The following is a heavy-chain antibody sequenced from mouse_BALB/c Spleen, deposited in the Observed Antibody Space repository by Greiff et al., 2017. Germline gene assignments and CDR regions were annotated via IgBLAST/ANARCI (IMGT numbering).Heavy chain of an antibody. J-gene: IGHJ3*01. CDR1: GYTFTSYD. D-gene: IGHD2-2*01. V-gene: IGHV1-85*01. Sequence: QVQLQQSGAELVKPGASVKLSCKASGYTFTSYDINWVRQRPEQGLEWIGWIFPGDGSTKYNEKFKDKTTLTADKSSSTAYMQLSSLTSEDSAVYYCARSYYGSWFAYWGQGTLVTVSA. CDR3: ARSYYGSWFAY. CDR2: IFPGDGST.